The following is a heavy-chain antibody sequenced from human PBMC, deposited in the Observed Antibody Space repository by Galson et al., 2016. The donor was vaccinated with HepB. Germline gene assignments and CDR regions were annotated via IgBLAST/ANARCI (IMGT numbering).Heavy chain of an antibody. V-gene: IGHV3-9*03. J-gene: IGHJ4*02. D-gene: IGHD2-2*01. CDR3: AKGDCSTSSCFSLHY. Sequence: SLRLSCAASGFTFEDYTMHWVRQAPGKGLEWVSSISWHSRSMGYADSVKGRFTISRDNAKNSVYLETNSLRSEDMALYYCAKGDCSTSSCFSLHYWGQGTLVTVSS. CDR2: ISWHSRSM. CDR1: GFTFEDYT.